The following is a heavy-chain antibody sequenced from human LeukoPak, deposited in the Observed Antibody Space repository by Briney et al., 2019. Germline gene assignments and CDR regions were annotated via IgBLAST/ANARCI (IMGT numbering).Heavy chain of an antibody. CDR2: INWNGGRT. CDR3: ANAEGDSSGYYHGWFDP. CDR1: GFTFDDYG. Sequence: GGSLRLSCAASGFTFDDYGMSWVRQAPGKGLEWVSGINWNGGRTGYADSVKGRFTISRDNSKNTLYLQMNSLRAEDTAVYYCANAEGDSSGYYHGWFDPWGQGTLVTVSS. V-gene: IGHV3-20*04. D-gene: IGHD3-22*01. J-gene: IGHJ5*02.